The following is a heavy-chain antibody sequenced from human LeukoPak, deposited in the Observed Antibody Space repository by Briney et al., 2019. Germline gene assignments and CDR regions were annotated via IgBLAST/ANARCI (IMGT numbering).Heavy chain of an antibody. CDR2: IYYSGST. J-gene: IGHJ4*02. V-gene: IGHV4-31*03. D-gene: IGHD2-2*01. CDR1: GGSISSDGYY. Sequence: SETLSLTCSVSGGSISSDGYYWSWIRQRPGKGLEWIGYIYYSGSTYYNSSLKSRVTMSVDTSKNQFSLKLSSVTAADTAVYYCARTDTSVSFDYWGQGTLVTVSS. CDR3: ARTDTSVSFDY.